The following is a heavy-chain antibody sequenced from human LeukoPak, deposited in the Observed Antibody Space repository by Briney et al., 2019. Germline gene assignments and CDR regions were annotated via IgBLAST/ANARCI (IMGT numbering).Heavy chain of an antibody. D-gene: IGHD3-9*01. CDR2: MNPNSGNT. CDR1: GYTFTSYD. J-gene: IGHJ3*02. CDR3: ARDRIRYFDWLFEAFDI. V-gene: IGHV1-8*01. Sequence: ASVKVSCKASGYTFTSYDINWVRQATGQGLEWMGWMNPNSGNTGYAQKFQGRVTMTRNTSISTVYMELSRLRSDDTAVYYCARDRIRYFDWLFEAFDIWGQGTMVTVSS.